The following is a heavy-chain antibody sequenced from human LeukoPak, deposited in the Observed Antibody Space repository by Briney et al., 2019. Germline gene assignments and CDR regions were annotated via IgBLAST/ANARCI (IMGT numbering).Heavy chain of an antibody. D-gene: IGHD3-9*01. Sequence: SETLSLTCSVSGGSISSHYWSWIRQPPGRVLERIGYFYYSGNPNYNPSLKSRVTISVDTSKNQSSLKLSSVTAADTAVYYCARGLTYYDILTAYYTFPYFDYWGQGTLVTVSS. CDR1: GGSISSHY. V-gene: IGHV4-59*11. J-gene: IGHJ4*02. CDR3: ARGLTYYDILTAYYTFPYFDY. CDR2: FYYSGNP.